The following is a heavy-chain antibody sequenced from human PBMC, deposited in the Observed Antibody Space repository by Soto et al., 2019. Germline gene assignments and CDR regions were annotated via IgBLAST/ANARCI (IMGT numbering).Heavy chain of an antibody. CDR3: ARASPVVTDV. CDR1: GGSISSGGYS. J-gene: IGHJ6*02. V-gene: IGHV4-30-4*08. CDR2: IYYSGST. Sequence: SETLSLTCAVSGGSISSGGYSWNWIRQHPGKGLEWIGYIYYSGSTYYNPSLKSRVTISVDTSKNQFSLKLSSVTAADTAVYYCARASPVVTDVWGQGTTVTAP. D-gene: IGHD5-18*01.